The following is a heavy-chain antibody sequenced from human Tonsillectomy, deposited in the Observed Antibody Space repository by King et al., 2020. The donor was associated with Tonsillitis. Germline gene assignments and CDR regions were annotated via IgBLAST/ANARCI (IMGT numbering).Heavy chain of an antibody. D-gene: IGHD4-17*01. J-gene: IGHJ4*02. Sequence: QLVQSGAEVKKPGASVTVSCQASGYTFTSYYMHWVRQAPGQGLEWMGIINPSGGSTSYAQKFQGRVTMTRDTSTSTVYMELSSLRSEDTAVYYCARTTYGDYVPTPPDYWGQGTLVTVSS. CDR3: ARTTYGDYVPTPPDY. CDR1: GYTFTSYY. V-gene: IGHV1-46*03. CDR2: INPSGGST.